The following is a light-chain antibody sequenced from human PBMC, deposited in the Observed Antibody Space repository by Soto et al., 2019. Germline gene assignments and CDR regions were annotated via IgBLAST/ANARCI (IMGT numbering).Light chain of an antibody. CDR1: QSLSSS. J-gene: IGKJ4*01. Sequence: EIVMTQSPATLSVSPGERATLSCRASQSLSSSLAWYQHKRGQAARLLIHDASTRAIGIPDRFSGSGSGTEFTLTISSLQSEDFAVYYCQQYTDWPLTFGGGTKVEIK. V-gene: IGKV3-15*01. CDR3: QQYTDWPLT. CDR2: DAS.